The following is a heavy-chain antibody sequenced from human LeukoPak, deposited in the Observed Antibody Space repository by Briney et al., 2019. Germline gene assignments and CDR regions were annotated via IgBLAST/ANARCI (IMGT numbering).Heavy chain of an antibody. V-gene: IGHV3-53*01. J-gene: IGHJ4*02. CDR3: AKAGMTRFDY. CDR1: GFTVSSNS. Sequence: GGSLRLSCTVSGFTVSSNSMSWVRQAPGKGLEWVSFIYSDNTHYSDSVKGRFTISRDNSKNTLYLQMNSLRVEDTAVYYCAKAGMTRFDYWGQGIMVTVSS. CDR2: IYSDNT. D-gene: IGHD1-20*01.